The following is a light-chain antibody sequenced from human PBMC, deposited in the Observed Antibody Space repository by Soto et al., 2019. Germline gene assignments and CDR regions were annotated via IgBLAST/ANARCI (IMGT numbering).Light chain of an antibody. CDR2: GAS. J-gene: IGKJ5*01. V-gene: IGKV3-15*01. CDR3: QQYNNWPPVT. CDR1: QSVISN. Sequence: ETVMTQSPAALSVSPGERATLSCRASQSVISNVAWYQQTPGQAPRLLIYGASTRAAGIPDRFSGSGSGTEFTLTISSLQSEDFAVYYCQQYNNWPPVTFGQGTRLDIK.